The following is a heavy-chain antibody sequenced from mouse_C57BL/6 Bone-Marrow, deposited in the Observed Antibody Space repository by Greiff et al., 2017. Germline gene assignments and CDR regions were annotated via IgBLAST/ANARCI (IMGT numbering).Heavy chain of an antibody. CDR3: AFRWS. CDR1: GYTFTDYY. V-gene: IGHV1-76*01. CDR2: IYPGSGNT. Sequence: VQLVESGAELVRPGASVKLSCKASGYTFTDYYINWVKQRPGQGLEWIARIYPGSGNTYYNEKFKGKATLTAEKSSSTAYMQLSSLTSEDSAVYFCAFRWSWGTGTTVTVSS. D-gene: IGHD2-3*01. J-gene: IGHJ1*03.